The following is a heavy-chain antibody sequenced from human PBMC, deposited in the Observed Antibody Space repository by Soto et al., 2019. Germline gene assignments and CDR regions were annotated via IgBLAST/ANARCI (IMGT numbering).Heavy chain of an antibody. CDR3: ARDMPAYCGGDCSGMDV. Sequence: SETLSLTCTVSGGSISSGGYYWSWIRQHPGKGLEWIGYIYYSGSTYYNPSLKSRVTISVDTSKNQFSLKLSSVTAADTAVYYCARDMPAYCGGDCSGMDVWGQGTTVTVSS. V-gene: IGHV4-31*03. D-gene: IGHD2-21*02. J-gene: IGHJ6*02. CDR2: IYYSGST. CDR1: GGSISSGGYY.